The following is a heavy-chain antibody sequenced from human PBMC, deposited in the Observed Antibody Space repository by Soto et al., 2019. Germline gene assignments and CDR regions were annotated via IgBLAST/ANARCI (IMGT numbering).Heavy chain of an antibody. CDR1: GFPLSTYG. Sequence: GGSLRLSCAASGFPLSTYGMTWVRQAPGKGLEWVSAITGTGGNTYYVDSVKGRFTSSRDNSKNMLYLQVNSLRVEDTAVYYCARIRGYLYGLDVWGQGTTVPVS. V-gene: IGHV3-23*01. J-gene: IGHJ6*02. CDR3: ARIRGYLYGLDV. CDR2: ITGTGGNT.